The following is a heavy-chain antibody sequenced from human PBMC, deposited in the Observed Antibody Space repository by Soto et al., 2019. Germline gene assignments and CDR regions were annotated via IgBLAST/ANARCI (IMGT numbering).Heavy chain of an antibody. CDR1: GYTFTGYF. V-gene: IGHV1-2*02. D-gene: IGHD3-3*01. CDR3: ARGGGTILGPLP. CDR2: INPNGGAT. J-gene: IGHJ5*02. Sequence: ASVKVSCKASGYTFTGYFIHWVRQAPGQGLEWMGYINPNGGATKYAPRFQGRVTMTSDTSIRTAYMDLSNLTSADPAVYYCARGGGTILGPLPWGRGSLVTVSS.